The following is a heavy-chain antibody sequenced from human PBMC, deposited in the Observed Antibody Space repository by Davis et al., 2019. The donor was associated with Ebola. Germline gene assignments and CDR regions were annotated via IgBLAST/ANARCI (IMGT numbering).Heavy chain of an antibody. CDR2: IYYSGNT. CDR1: GGSISSANYY. J-gene: IGHJ4*02. V-gene: IGHV4-30-4*08. Sequence: PSETLSLTCAVSGGSISSANYYWSWIRQPPGKGLEWVGYIYYSGNTYYNPSLQSRVIISIDPSKNHFSLKLNSVTAADTAVYYCARLDGGNSGAFDSWGQGTLVTVSS. CDR3: ARLDGGNSGAFDS. D-gene: IGHD4-23*01.